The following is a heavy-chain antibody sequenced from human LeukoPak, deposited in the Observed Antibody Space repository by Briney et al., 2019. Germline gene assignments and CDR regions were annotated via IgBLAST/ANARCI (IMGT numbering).Heavy chain of an antibody. J-gene: IGHJ4*02. Sequence: GGSLRLSCAASGFTFSSYSMNWVRQAPGKGLEWVSSISSSSSYIYYADSVKGRFTISRDNAKNSLYLQMNSLRAEDTVVYYCARSTRPGSIVVDFDYWGQGTLVTVSS. D-gene: IGHD3-22*01. CDR1: GFTFSSYS. V-gene: IGHV3-21*01. CDR2: ISSSSSYI. CDR3: ARSTRPGSIVVDFDY.